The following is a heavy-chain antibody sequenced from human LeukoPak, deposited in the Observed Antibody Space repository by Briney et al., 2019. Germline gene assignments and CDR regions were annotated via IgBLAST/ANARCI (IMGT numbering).Heavy chain of an antibody. CDR1: GFTFSSYS. J-gene: IGHJ4*02. Sequence: GGSLRLSCAASGFTFSSYSMNWVRQAPGKGLEWVSSISSSSSYIYYADSVKGRFTISRDNAKNSLYLQMNSLRAEDTAVYYCARDIVVVPAAIDGGFDYWGQGTLVTVSS. V-gene: IGHV3-21*01. CDR2: ISSSSSYI. D-gene: IGHD2-2*02. CDR3: ARDIVVVPAAIDGGFDY.